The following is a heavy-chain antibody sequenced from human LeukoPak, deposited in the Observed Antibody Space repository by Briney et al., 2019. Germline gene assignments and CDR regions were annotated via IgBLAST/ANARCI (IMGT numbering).Heavy chain of an antibody. J-gene: IGHJ5*02. CDR1: GFTFTTYS. Sequence: ASVKVSCKTSGFTFTTYSMHWVRQAPGGRLEWMGWINAANGNTQYSQKFQGRVTITRDTSASTAYMELSSLRSEDTAVYYCVRGAPIRVAVAATFDPWGQGTLVTVPS. CDR3: VRGAPIRVAVAATFDP. CDR2: INAANGNT. V-gene: IGHV1-3*01. D-gene: IGHD6-19*01.